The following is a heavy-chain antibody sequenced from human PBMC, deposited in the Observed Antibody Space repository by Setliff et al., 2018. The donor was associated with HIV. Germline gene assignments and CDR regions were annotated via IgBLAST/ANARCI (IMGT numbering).Heavy chain of an antibody. J-gene: IGHJ3*02. D-gene: IGHD2-8*01. CDR1: GGSVSSRGYY. Sequence: SETLSLTCTVSGGSVSSRGYYWGWIRQPPGKGPEWIANILYGGNTYYNPSLKSRVTVSVDTSKNHFSLKLNSVTAADTAVYFCARPTTGVGGGAAFDIWGQGTMVTVSS. CDR2: ILYGGNT. CDR3: ARPTTGVGGGAAFDI. V-gene: IGHV4-39*02.